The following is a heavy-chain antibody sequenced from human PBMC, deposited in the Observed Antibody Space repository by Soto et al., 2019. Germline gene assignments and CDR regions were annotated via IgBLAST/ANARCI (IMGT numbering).Heavy chain of an antibody. CDR2: VHYSGTT. D-gene: IGHD4-17*01. J-gene: IGHJ2*01. Sequence: QVRLEESGPGLVKPSETLSLTCNVSGASIINHYWSWIRQPPGKALEWVAFVHYSGTTNYNPSLESGVFISVDTSKIQFSRKVTSVTAEDPAVYFCARNRDYGSYFDLWGRGTLVTVSS. CDR1: GASIINHY. V-gene: IGHV4-59*11. CDR3: ARNRDYGSYFDL.